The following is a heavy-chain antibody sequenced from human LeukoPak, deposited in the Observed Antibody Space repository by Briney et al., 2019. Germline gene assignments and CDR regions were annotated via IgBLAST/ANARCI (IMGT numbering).Heavy chain of an antibody. CDR1: GGSFSGYY. Sequence: SETLSLTCAVYGGSFSGYYWSWIRQPPGKGLEWIGEINHSGSTNYNPSLKSRVTISVDTSKNQFSLKLSSVTAADTAVYCCASGTGGSGSSGIDYWGQGTLVTVSS. CDR3: ASGTGGSGSSGIDY. CDR2: INHSGST. V-gene: IGHV4-34*01. J-gene: IGHJ4*02. D-gene: IGHD3-10*01.